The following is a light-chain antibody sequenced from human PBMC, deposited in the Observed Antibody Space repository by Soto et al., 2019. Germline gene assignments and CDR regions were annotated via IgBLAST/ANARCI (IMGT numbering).Light chain of an antibody. Sequence: DIQMTRSPSTLSASVGDRVTITCRASQSISSWLAWYQQKPGKAPNLLIYKASSLESGVPSRFSGSGSGTEFTLTISSLQPDDFATYYCQQYNNYPWTFGQGTKV. V-gene: IGKV1-5*03. CDR3: QQYNNYPWT. CDR2: KAS. CDR1: QSISSW. J-gene: IGKJ1*01.